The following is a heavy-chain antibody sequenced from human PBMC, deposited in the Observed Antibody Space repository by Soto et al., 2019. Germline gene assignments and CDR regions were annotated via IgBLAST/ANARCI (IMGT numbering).Heavy chain of an antibody. CDR2: IYYSGST. Sequence: QVQLQESGPGLVKPSETLSLTCTVSGGSISSYYWSWIRQPPGKGLEWIGYIYYSGSTNYNPSLKSRVTISVDTSKNKFSMKLSSVTAADTAVYYCARDSEGYCSGGSCYFPYAFDIWGQGTMVTVSS. V-gene: IGHV4-59*01. D-gene: IGHD2-15*01. CDR1: GGSISSYY. J-gene: IGHJ3*02. CDR3: ARDSEGYCSGGSCYFPYAFDI.